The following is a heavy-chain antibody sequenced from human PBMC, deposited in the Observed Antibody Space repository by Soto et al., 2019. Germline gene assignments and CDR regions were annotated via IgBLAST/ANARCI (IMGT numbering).Heavy chain of an antibody. J-gene: IGHJ5*02. D-gene: IGHD2-15*01. Sequence: EVQLLESGGGLVQPGGSLRLSCEASGFTFSSYGMSWVRQAPGKGLEWVSAISGSDGSTYYADSVNADSVKGRFSISRDNSKNMLYLQMKNLRAEDTAVYYCAKDQGYCSGGNCYSGNGFAPWGQGTLVTVSS. V-gene: IGHV3-23*01. CDR3: AKDQGYCSGGNCYSGNGFAP. CDR2: ISGSDGST. CDR1: GFTFSSYG.